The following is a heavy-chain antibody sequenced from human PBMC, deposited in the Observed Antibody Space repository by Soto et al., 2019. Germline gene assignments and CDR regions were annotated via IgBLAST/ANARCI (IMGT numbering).Heavy chain of an antibody. J-gene: IGHJ4*02. V-gene: IGHV4-61*01. CDR1: GGSVSSGSYY. Sequence: SETLSLTCTVSGGSVSSGSYYWSWIRQPPGKGLEWIGYIYYSGSTNYNPSLKSRVTISVDTSKNQFSLKLSSVAAADTAVYNCARGGTDSSPENDYWGQGTLVTVSS. D-gene: IGHD6-13*01. CDR2: IYYSGST. CDR3: ARGGTDSSPENDY.